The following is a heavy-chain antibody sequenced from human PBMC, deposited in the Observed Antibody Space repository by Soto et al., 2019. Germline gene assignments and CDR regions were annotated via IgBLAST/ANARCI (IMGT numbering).Heavy chain of an antibody. D-gene: IGHD3-22*01. CDR1: GDTLTTYY. J-gene: IGHJ4*02. V-gene: IGHV1-46*01. CDR2: INPNGGST. CDR3: ARVRRSSGYSYGY. Sequence: SVKVSCKPSGDTLTTYYMHSVRLAPGQGPEWMGIINPNGGSTTYARKFQGRLTMTRETSTSTVYMELSSLRSEDTPLSYCARVRRSSGYSYGYWGQGTPPPASS.